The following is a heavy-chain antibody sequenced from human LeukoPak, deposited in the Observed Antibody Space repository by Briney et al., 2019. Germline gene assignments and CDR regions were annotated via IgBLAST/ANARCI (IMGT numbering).Heavy chain of an antibody. V-gene: IGHV3-30*18. CDR2: MSFDGSNK. CDR3: AKGMWVVRGVIGDAFDI. D-gene: IGHD3-10*01. Sequence: PGGSLRLSCTASGFSFSRSGMHWVRQAPGKGLEWVAVMSFDGSNKFYTDSVKGRFTISKDNSKNTLYLQMNSLRAEDTAVYYCAKGMWVVRGVIGDAFDIWGQGTMVIVSS. J-gene: IGHJ3*02. CDR1: GFSFSRSG.